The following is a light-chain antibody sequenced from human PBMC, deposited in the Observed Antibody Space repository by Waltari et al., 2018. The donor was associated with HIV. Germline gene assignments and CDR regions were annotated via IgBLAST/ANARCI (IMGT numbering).Light chain of an antibody. CDR2: DVT. Sequence: QSALTQPASVSGSPGQSITISCTGTSSDVGGYNYVSWYQQHPGKAPKLMIYDVTNRPSGISNRFSGSKSDKTASLTISGLQAEDEADYYCSSYTSGSSFVVGTGTKVTVL. J-gene: IGLJ1*01. CDR1: SSDVGGYNY. V-gene: IGLV2-14*03. CDR3: SSYTSGSSFV.